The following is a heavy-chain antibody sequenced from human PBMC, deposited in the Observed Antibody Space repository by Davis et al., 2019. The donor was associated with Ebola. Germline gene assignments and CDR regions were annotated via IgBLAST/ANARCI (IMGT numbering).Heavy chain of an antibody. V-gene: IGHV1-8*01. CDR2: MNPNSGNT. CDR1: GYTFTSYD. Sequence: ASVKVSCKASGYTFTSYDINWVRQATGQGLEWMGWMNPNSGNTGYAQKFQGRVTMTRNTSISTAYMELSSLRSEDTAVYYCARAIRGGSYYYYYGMDVWGQGTTVTVSS. D-gene: IGHD2-15*01. CDR3: ARAIRGGSYYYYYGMDV. J-gene: IGHJ6*02.